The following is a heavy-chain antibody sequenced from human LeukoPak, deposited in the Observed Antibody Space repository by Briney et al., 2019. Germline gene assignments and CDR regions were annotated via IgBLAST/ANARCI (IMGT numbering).Heavy chain of an antibody. CDR3: ATPDSITMVRGGRGDAFDI. V-gene: IGHV1-24*01. D-gene: IGHD3-10*01. CDR1: GYTLTELS. Sequence: GASVTVSCKVSGYTLTELSMHWVRQAPGKGLEWMGGFDPEDGETIYAQKFQGRVTMTEDTSTDTAYMELSSLRSEDTAVYYCATPDSITMVRGGRGDAFDIWGQGTMVTVSS. CDR2: FDPEDGET. J-gene: IGHJ3*02.